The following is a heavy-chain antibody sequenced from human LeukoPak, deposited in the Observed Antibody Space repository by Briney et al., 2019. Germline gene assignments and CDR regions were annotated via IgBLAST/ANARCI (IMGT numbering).Heavy chain of an antibody. Sequence: GGSLRLSCAASGFTFSSYSMNWVRQAPGKGLEWVSYISSSSSTIYYADSVKGRFTISRDNAKNSLYLQMNSLRAEDTAVYYCAKGQQGSSFDYWGQGTLVTVSS. CDR3: AKGQQGSSFDY. D-gene: IGHD3-10*01. J-gene: IGHJ4*02. V-gene: IGHV3-48*01. CDR2: ISSSSSTI. CDR1: GFTFSSYS.